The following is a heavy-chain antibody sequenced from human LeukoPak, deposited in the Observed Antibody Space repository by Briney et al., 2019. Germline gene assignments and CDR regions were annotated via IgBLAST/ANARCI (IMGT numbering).Heavy chain of an antibody. D-gene: IGHD4-17*01. CDR1: GGSISSGGYY. J-gene: IGHJ6*02. CDR3: ARGRDYGDYDGMDV. CDR2: ICYSGST. Sequence: SETLSLTCTVSGGSISSGGYYWSRIRQHPGKVVQWIEYICYSGSTYYNPSLKSRVTISVDTPKNQFSLKLSSVTAADTAVYYCARGRDYGDYDGMDVWGQGTTVTVSS. V-gene: IGHV4-31*03.